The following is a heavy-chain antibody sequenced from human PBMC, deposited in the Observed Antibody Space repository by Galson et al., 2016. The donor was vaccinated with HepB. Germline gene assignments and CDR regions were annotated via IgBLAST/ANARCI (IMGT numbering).Heavy chain of an antibody. Sequence: SLRLSCAASGFSFSSYVMFWVRQAPGKGLEWVSVISGSGASTYYADSVKGRFTISKDNSKNTLYLQMNSLRAEDTAVYYCARAPVTSTTCCYYFDYWGQGTLVTVSS. CDR2: ISGSGAST. V-gene: IGHV3-23*01. CDR3: ARAPVTSTTCCYYFDY. J-gene: IGHJ4*02. CDR1: GFSFSSYV. D-gene: IGHD2-2*01.